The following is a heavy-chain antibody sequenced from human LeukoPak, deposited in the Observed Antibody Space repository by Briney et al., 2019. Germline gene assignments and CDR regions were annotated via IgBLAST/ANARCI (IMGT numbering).Heavy chain of an antibody. D-gene: IGHD3-3*01. Sequence: PSETLSLTCTVSGGSISSYYWSWIRQPPGKGLEWIGYIYTSGSTNYNPSLKSRVTISVDTSKNQFSLKLSSVTAADTAVYYCARQAPFRYYDFWSALSGGYYYYYMDVWGKGTTVTVSS. CDR2: IYTSGST. CDR1: GGSISSYY. V-gene: IGHV4-4*09. J-gene: IGHJ6*03. CDR3: ARQAPFRYYDFWSALSGGYYYYYMDV.